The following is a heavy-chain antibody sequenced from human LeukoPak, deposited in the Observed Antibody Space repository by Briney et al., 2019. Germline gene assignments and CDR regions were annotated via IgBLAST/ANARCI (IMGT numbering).Heavy chain of an antibody. Sequence: VASVKVSCKASGYTFTGYYMHWVRQAPGQGHEWMGWINPNSGGTNYAQKFQGWVTMTRDTSINTAYMELSRLRSDDTAMYYCARDRGYDILYGMDVWGKGTTVTVSS. V-gene: IGHV1-2*04. CDR1: GYTFTGYY. CDR2: INPNSGGT. J-gene: IGHJ6*04. D-gene: IGHD3-9*01. CDR3: ARDRGYDILYGMDV.